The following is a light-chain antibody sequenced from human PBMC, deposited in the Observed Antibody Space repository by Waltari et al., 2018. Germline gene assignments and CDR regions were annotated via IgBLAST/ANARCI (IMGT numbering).Light chain of an antibody. Sequence: QSMVTQPPSVSAAPGQKVTISCSGSSSNIANNYVSWYHQLPRTAPKLLIFDNNQRHSEIPDRFSGSKAGTAATLDITGLQTGDEAIYYCASWDSSLKGVVFGGGTKLTVL. V-gene: IGLV1-51*01. J-gene: IGLJ2*01. CDR1: SSNIANNY. CDR3: ASWDSSLKGVV. CDR2: DNN.